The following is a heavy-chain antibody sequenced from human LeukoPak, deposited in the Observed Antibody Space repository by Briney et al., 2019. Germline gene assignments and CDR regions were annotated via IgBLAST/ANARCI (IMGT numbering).Heavy chain of an antibody. Sequence: GASVKVSCKASGYTFTSYGISWVRQAPGQGLEWMGWISAYNGNTNYAQKLQGRVTMTTDTSTSTAYMELRSLRSDDTAVYYCARSAVAASYYYYGMDVWGQGTTVTVSS. CDR3: ARSAVAASYYYYGMDV. D-gene: IGHD6-19*01. CDR2: ISAYNGNT. V-gene: IGHV1-18*01. CDR1: GYTFTSYG. J-gene: IGHJ6*02.